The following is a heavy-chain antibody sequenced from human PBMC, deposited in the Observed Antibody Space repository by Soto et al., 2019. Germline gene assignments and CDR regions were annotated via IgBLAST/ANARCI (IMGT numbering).Heavy chain of an antibody. J-gene: IGHJ5*02. D-gene: IGHD3-9*01. CDR1: GGSISSYY. V-gene: IGHV4-59*01. CDR3: ARTYYDISKFRNGWFAP. Sequence: SSETLSLTCTVSGGSISSYYWSWIRQPPGKGLEWIGYIYYSGSTNYNPSLKSRVTISVDTSKNQFSLKLSSVTAADTAVYYCARTYYDISKFRNGWFAPWGQGTLVTVSS. CDR2: IYYSGST.